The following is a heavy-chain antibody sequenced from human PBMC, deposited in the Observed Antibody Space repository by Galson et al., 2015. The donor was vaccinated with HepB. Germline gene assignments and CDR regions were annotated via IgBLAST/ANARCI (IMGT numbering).Heavy chain of an antibody. CDR1: GGTFYKYA. CDR3: ARSQGFYDIMTGSSKGGFDY. CDR2: IIPMFGTA. D-gene: IGHD3-9*01. J-gene: IGHJ4*02. Sequence: SVKVSCKASGGTFYKYAISWVRQAPGQGLEWMGGIIPMFGTANNGQKFQGRVTFSADESTSTAYMELSSLRSDDTAVYYCARSQGFYDIMTGSSKGGFDYWGQGTLVIVSS. V-gene: IGHV1-69*13.